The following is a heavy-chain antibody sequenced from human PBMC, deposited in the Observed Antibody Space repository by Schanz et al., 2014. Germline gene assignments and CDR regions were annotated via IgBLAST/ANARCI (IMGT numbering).Heavy chain of an antibody. CDR2: INPNSGGT. CDR3: ARDIFDVPLFYFDY. J-gene: IGHJ4*02. Sequence: QVQLVQSGAEVKKPGASVKVSCKASGYTFTGYYMHWVRQAPGQGLEWMGWINPNSGGTNYTQKCQGRVTMTRDTSISTAYMELSRLRSDDTAVYYCARDIFDVPLFYFDYWGQGTLVTVSS. V-gene: IGHV1-2*02. D-gene: IGHD3-9*01. CDR1: GYTFTGYY.